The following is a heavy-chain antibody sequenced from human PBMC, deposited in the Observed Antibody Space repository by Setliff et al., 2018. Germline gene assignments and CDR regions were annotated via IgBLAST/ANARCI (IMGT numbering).Heavy chain of an antibody. D-gene: IGHD2-15*01. CDR1: GGSFSGYY. CDR2: IIHSGST. V-gene: IGHV4-34*12. Sequence: PSETLSLTCAVYGGSFSGYYWSWIRQPPGKRLEWIGEIIHSGSTNYNPSLKSRVTISMDTSKNQFSLKVSSVTAADTAVYYCAATLGYFQHWGQGTLVTVSS. CDR3: AATLGYFQH. J-gene: IGHJ1*01.